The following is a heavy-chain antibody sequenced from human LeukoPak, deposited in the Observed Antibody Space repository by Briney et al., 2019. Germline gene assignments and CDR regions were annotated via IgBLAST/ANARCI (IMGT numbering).Heavy chain of an antibody. Sequence: ASVKVSCKASGYTFTGYYVHWVRQAPGQALEWMGWINPNSGGTNYAQKFQGRVTMTRDTSISTAYMELSRLRSDDTAVYYCARVRIAVAGKYYFDYWGQGTLVTVSS. CDR2: INPNSGGT. D-gene: IGHD6-19*01. J-gene: IGHJ4*02. CDR1: GYTFTGYY. V-gene: IGHV1-2*02. CDR3: ARVRIAVAGKYYFDY.